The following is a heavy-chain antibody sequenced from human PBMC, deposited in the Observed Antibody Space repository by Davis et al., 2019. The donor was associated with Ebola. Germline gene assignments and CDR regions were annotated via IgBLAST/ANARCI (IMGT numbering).Heavy chain of an antibody. V-gene: IGHV3-9*01. D-gene: IGHD3-9*01. Sequence: SLKISCKASGFTFDDYAMHWVRQVPGKGLEWVSGISWNSGNIDYADSVKGRFTISRDNAKNSLYLRMNSLRPEDTALYYCAKGLDIWTGYSVFDYWGQGALVTVSS. CDR1: GFTFDDYA. CDR3: AKGLDIWTGYSVFDY. J-gene: IGHJ4*02. CDR2: ISWNSGNI.